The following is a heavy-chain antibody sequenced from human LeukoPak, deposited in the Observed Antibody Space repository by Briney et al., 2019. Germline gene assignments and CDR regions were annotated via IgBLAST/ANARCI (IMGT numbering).Heavy chain of an antibody. J-gene: IGHJ3*02. D-gene: IGHD3-10*01. Sequence: ASVEVSCKASGYTFTGYYMHWVRQAPGQGLEWMGWINPNSGGTNYAQKFQGRVTMTRDTSISTAYMELSRLRSDDTAVYYCAREYYYGSGGGWGAFDIWGQGTMVTVSS. V-gene: IGHV1-2*02. CDR1: GYTFTGYY. CDR2: INPNSGGT. CDR3: AREYYYGSGGGWGAFDI.